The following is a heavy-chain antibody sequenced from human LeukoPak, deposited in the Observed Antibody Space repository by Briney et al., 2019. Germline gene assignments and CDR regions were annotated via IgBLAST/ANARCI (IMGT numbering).Heavy chain of an antibody. Sequence: SETLSLTCTVSGGSITSGGYYWSWIRQHPGKGLEWIGCIYYSGSTHYNPSLKSRVTISVDTSKNQFSLKLSSVTAADTAVYYCARFSPNYYGSGSSRYYFDYWGQGTLVTVSS. J-gene: IGHJ4*02. CDR3: ARFSPNYYGSGSSRYYFDY. V-gene: IGHV4-31*03. D-gene: IGHD3-10*01. CDR1: GGSITSGGYY. CDR2: IYYSGST.